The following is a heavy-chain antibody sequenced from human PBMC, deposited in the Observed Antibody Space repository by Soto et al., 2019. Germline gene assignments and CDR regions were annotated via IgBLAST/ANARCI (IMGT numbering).Heavy chain of an antibody. D-gene: IGHD3-16*01. V-gene: IGHV1-8*01. J-gene: IGHJ5*02. CDR1: GYTFTSYD. CDR3: SRLKQDYAVA. CDR2: MNPNSGNT. Sequence: QVQLVQSGAEVKKPGASVKVSCKASGYTFTSYDINWVRQATGQGLEWMGWMNPNSGNTAYAQKFQGRVTMTRDTCISTAYMVLSSLRSEDTAVYYCSRLKQDYAVAWGQGTLVTVSS.